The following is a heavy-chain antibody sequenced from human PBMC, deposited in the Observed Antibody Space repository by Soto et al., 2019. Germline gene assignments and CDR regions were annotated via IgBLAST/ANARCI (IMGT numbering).Heavy chain of an antibody. Sequence: ALRLSCAASGFTFSSYGMHWVRQAPGKGLEWVAVIWYDGSNKYYADSVKGRFTISRDNSKNTLYLQMNSLRAEDTAVYYCARDPSSGWVTDGMDVWGQGTTVTVSS. D-gene: IGHD6-19*01. CDR2: IWYDGSNK. J-gene: IGHJ6*02. CDR3: ARDPSSGWVTDGMDV. V-gene: IGHV3-33*01. CDR1: GFTFSSYG.